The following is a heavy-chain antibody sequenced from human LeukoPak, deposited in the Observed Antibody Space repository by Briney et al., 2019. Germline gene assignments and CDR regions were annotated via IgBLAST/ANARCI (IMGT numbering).Heavy chain of an antibody. J-gene: IGHJ3*02. V-gene: IGHV4-39*07. CDR3: ARDTVGATFPGAFDI. CDR2: LYYSGNT. CDR1: GGSISSSSYY. Sequence: SETLSLTCTVSGGSISSSSYYWGWIRQPPGKGLEWIGSLYYSGNTYYNPSLKSRVTISVDTSKNQFSLKMSSVTAADTAVYYCARDTVGATFPGAFDIWGQGTMATVSS. D-gene: IGHD1-26*01.